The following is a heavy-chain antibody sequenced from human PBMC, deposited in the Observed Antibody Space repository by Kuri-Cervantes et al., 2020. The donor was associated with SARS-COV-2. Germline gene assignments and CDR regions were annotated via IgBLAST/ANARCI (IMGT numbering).Heavy chain of an antibody. V-gene: IGHV1-24*01. J-gene: IGHJ4*02. CDR1: GYTLTELS. CDR2: FDPEDGET. D-gene: IGHD1-26*01. Sequence: ASVKVSCKVSGYTLTELSMHWVRQAPGKGLEWMGGFDPEDGETIYAQKFQGRVTMTTDTSTSTAYTELRSLRSDDTAVYYCARVLWELPGAFDYWGQGTLVTVSS. CDR3: ARVLWELPGAFDY.